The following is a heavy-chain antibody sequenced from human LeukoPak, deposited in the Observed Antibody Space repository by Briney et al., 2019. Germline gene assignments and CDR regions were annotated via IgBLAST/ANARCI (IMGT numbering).Heavy chain of an antibody. V-gene: IGHV3-23*01. D-gene: IGHD3-22*01. CDR3: AKNILSSSYPNYMDF. CDR1: GFTFSSYA. J-gene: IGHJ6*03. Sequence: GGSLRLSCAASGFTFSSYAMSWVRQAPGKGLEWVSTISGSGGSTYYADSVKGRFTTSRDNSKNTLYPQMNSLRAEDTAVYYCAKNILSSSYPNYMDFWGKGTTVTVSS. CDR2: ISGSGGST.